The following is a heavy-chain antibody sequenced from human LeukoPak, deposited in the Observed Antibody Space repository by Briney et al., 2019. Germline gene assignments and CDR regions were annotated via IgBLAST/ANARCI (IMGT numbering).Heavy chain of an antibody. CDR2: ISSRGSNI. CDR3: ARALYYDILTNYQTHTYYFDY. D-gene: IGHD3-9*01. V-gene: IGHV3-21*01. Sequence: PGGSLRLSCAASGFSFGAYSMNWVRQAPGKGLEWVSSISSRGSNIYCADSMKGRFTVSRDNAKNSLYLQMNSLRAEDTAVYYCARALYYDILTNYQTHTYYFDYWGQGTLLTVSS. CDR1: GFSFGAYS. J-gene: IGHJ4*02.